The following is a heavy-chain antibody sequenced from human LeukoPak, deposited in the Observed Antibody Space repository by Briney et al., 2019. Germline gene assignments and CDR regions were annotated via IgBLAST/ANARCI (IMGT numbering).Heavy chain of an antibody. J-gene: IGHJ5*02. V-gene: IGHV1-46*01. CDR2: INPSSGST. CDR1: GYTFTSYY. D-gene: IGHD1-26*01. CDR3: ARDGSSQHTELHNWVGL. Sequence: ASVKVSCRASGYTFTSYYMHWVRQAPGQGFEWMGIINPSSGSTAYAQKFQGRVTLTRDTSTSTVYMELSSLTSEDTAVYYCARDGSSQHTELHNWVGLWGPGTLATVSS.